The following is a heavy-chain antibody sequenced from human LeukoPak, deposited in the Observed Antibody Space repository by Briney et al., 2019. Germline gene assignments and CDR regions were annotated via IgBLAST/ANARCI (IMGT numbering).Heavy chain of an antibody. Sequence: SETLSLTCTVSGGSISSYYWSWIRQPPGKGLEWIGYIYYSGSTNYNPSLKSRVTISVDTSKNQFSLNLSSVTAADTAVYYCARASAYSSSSGIGFWGQGTLVTVSS. J-gene: IGHJ4*02. CDR3: ARASAYSSSSGIGF. CDR1: GGSISSYY. D-gene: IGHD6-6*01. V-gene: IGHV4-59*12. CDR2: IYYSGST.